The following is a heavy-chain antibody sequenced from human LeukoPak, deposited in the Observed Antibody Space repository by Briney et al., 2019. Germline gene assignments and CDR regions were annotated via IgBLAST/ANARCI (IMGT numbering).Heavy chain of an antibody. CDR3: ATGGSYGSLFDY. J-gene: IGHJ4*02. V-gene: IGHV3-53*01. Sequence: GGSLRLSCAASGFTVSNNYMNWVRQAPGKGLEWVSVIYSGGSTYYADSVKGRFSISRDDSKNTLYLQMNSLRAEDTAVYYCATGGSYGSLFDYWGQGTLVTVSS. CDR1: GFTVSNNY. D-gene: IGHD5-18*01. CDR2: IYSGGST.